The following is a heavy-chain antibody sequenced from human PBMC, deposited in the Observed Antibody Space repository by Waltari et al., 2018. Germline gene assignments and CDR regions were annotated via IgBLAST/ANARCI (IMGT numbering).Heavy chain of an antibody. Sequence: EVQLEESGGGLVQPGGSRRLPCAASGFMFGSCWMTWVRQAPGKGLGRVANINLEGSEDYFVESVRGRFSVSRDNAKNSLYLQMNSLRAEDTAVYYCARSGKSSGFYNYHYYGMDVWGHGTTVTVSS. D-gene: IGHD3-22*01. CDR3: ARSGKSSGFYNYHYYGMDV. J-gene: IGHJ6*02. CDR2: INLEGSED. CDR1: GFMFGSCW. V-gene: IGHV3-7*03.